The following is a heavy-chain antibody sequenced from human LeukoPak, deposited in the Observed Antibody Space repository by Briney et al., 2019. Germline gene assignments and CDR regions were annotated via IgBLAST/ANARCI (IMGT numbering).Heavy chain of an antibody. CDR3: VKSPLTVAGTIDY. CDR2: ISGSSSYI. CDR1: GFTFSSYS. D-gene: IGHD6-19*01. J-gene: IGHJ4*02. Sequence: GGSLRLSCAASGFTFSSYSMNWVRQAPGKGLEWVSSISGSSSYIYYADSVKGRFTISRDNSKNTLYLQMNSLRAEDTAVYYCVKSPLTVAGTIDYWGQGTLVTVAS. V-gene: IGHV3-21*01.